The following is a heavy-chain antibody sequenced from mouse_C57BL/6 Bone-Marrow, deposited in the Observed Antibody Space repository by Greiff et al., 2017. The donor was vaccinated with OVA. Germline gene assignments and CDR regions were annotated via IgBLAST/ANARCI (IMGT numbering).Heavy chain of an antibody. V-gene: IGHV1-55*01. D-gene: IGHD1-1*01. Sequence: VQLQQPGAELVKPGASVKLSCKASGYTFTSYWLTWVKQRPGQGLEWIGDIYPGSGSTNYNEKFKSQATLTVDTSTSTAYMQLSSLTSEDSAVYYCARDTTLDYWGQGTTLTVSS. CDR2: IYPGSGST. CDR3: ARDTTLDY. J-gene: IGHJ2*01. CDR1: GYTFTSYW.